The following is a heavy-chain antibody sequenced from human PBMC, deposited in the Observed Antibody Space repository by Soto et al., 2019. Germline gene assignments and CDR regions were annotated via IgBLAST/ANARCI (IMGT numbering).Heavy chain of an antibody. V-gene: IGHV1-69*06. CDR3: ASPTREWLPPASDYYYGMDV. CDR2: IIPIFGTA. CDR1: GGTFSSYA. J-gene: IGHJ6*02. D-gene: IGHD3-3*01. Sequence: QVQLVQSGAEVKKPGSSVKVSCKASGGTFSSYAISWVRQAPGQGLEWMGGIIPIFGTANYAQKFQGRVTITADKSTSTAYRELSSLRSEDTAVYYCASPTREWLPPASDYYYGMDVWGQGTTVTVSS.